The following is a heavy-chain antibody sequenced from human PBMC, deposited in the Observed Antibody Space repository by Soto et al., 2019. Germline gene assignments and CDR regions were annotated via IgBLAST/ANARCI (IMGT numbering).Heavy chain of an antibody. CDR2: IWYDGSNK. D-gene: IGHD6-13*01. J-gene: IGHJ6*02. CDR3: ARSIAAAARYYYYGMDV. CDR1: GFTFSSYG. V-gene: IGHV3-33*01. Sequence: GGSLRLSCAASGFTFSSYGMHWVRQAPGKGLEWVAVIWYDGSNKYYADSVKGRFTISRDNSKNTLYLQMNSLRAEDTAVYYCARSIAAAARYYYYGMDVWGQGTTVTVSS.